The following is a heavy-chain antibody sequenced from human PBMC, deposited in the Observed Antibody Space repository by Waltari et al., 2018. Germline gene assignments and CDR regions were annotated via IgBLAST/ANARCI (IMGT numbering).Heavy chain of an antibody. Sequence: QVQLQESGPSLLKPSETLSLICTVSGGSISGFYWSWVRQPPGKGLDWIGYIYYTGSTNCNPSLKSRVTMSVDTSNNQFSLKLSSVTAADTAFYYCARGGGGDWEWFDPWGQGTLVTVSS. V-gene: IGHV4-59*01. CDR1: GGSISGFY. D-gene: IGHD2-21*02. CDR3: ARGGGGDWEWFDP. J-gene: IGHJ5*02. CDR2: IYYTGST.